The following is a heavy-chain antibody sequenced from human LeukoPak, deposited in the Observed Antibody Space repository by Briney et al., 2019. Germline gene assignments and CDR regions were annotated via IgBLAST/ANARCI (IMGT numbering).Heavy chain of an antibody. CDR3: AKGDNGDYGSSRYYYYMDV. V-gene: IGHV3-23*01. D-gene: IGHD3-10*01. Sequence: GGSLRLSCAASGFTFSSYAMSWVRQAPGKGLEWVSAISGSGGSTHYADPVKGRFTISRDNSKNTLYLLMNSLRAEDTAVYYCAKGDNGDYGSSRYYYYMDVWGKGTTVTVSS. CDR1: GFTFSSYA. J-gene: IGHJ6*03. CDR2: ISGSGGST.